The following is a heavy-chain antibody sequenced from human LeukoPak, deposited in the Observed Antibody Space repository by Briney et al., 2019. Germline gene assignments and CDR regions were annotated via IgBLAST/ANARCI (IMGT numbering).Heavy chain of an antibody. J-gene: IGHJ4*02. CDR1: GYTFTGYY. Sequence: ASVKVSXKASGYTFTGYYMHWVRQAPGQGLEWMGWINPNSGGTNYAQKFQGRVTMTRDTSISTAYMELSRLRSDDTAVYYCAIFTVTTVPIDYWGQGTLVTVSS. CDR3: AIFTVTTVPIDY. V-gene: IGHV1-2*02. CDR2: INPNSGGT. D-gene: IGHD4-17*01.